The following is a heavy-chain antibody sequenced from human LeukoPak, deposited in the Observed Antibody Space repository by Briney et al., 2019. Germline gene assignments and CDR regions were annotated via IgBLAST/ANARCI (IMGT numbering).Heavy chain of an antibody. CDR3: ARGLLWFGDQMDY. CDR2: ISSSSSYI. V-gene: IGHV3-21*01. J-gene: IGHJ4*02. CDR1: GFTFSSYS. D-gene: IGHD3-10*01. Sequence: PGGSLRLSCAASGFTFSSYSMNWVRKAPGKGLEWVSSISSSSSYIYYADSVKGRFTISRDNAKNSLYLQMNSLRAEDTAVYYCARGLLWFGDQMDYWGQGTLVTVSS.